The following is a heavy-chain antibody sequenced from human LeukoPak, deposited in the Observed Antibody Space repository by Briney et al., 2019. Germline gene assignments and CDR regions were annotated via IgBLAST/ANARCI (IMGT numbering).Heavy chain of an antibody. V-gene: IGHV3-30*02. Sequence: GRSLRLSCAASGFTFSSYGMHWVRQAPGKGLVWVAFIRYDGSNKYYADSVKGRFTISRDNSKNTLYLQMNSLRAEDTAVYYCAKDLALYCSSTSCHSPFDYWGQGTLVTVSS. CDR3: AKDLALYCSSTSCHSPFDY. D-gene: IGHD2-2*01. CDR1: GFTFSSYG. CDR2: IRYDGSNK. J-gene: IGHJ4*02.